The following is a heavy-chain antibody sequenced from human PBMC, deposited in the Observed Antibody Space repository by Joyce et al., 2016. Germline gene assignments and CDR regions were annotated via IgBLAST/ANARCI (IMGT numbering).Heavy chain of an antibody. V-gene: IGHV1-2*02. CDR1: GYTFTGYY. CDR3: ASSYSRSSYYSGKDV. J-gene: IGHJ6*02. Sequence: QEPLVQSGAEVQKPGASVKVSCKASGYTFTGYYIHWVRQAPGQGLEWMGWINPKSGSTIYAQKFQGRVTMTRDTSISTAYMELSSLRSDDTAVYYCASSYSRSSYYSGKDVWGQGTTVTVSS. D-gene: IGHD6-6*01. CDR2: INPKSGST.